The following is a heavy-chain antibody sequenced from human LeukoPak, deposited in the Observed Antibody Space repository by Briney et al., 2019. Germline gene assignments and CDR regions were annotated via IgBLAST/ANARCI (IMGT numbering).Heavy chain of an antibody. CDR1: GFTFSSYE. CDR2: ISSSGRTI. D-gene: IGHD2-2*01. CDR3: AKVPAPYCSSTSCAYFDY. V-gene: IGHV3-48*03. Sequence: GGSLRLSCAASGFTFSSYEMNWVRQAPGKGLEWVSYISSSGRTIYYADSVKGRFTISRDNAKNSLYLQMNSLRAEDTALYYCAKVPAPYCSSTSCAYFDYWGQGTLVTVSS. J-gene: IGHJ4*02.